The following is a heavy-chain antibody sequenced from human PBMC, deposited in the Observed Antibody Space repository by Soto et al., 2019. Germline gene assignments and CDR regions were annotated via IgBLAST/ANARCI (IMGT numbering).Heavy chain of an antibody. V-gene: IGHV4-30-4*08. CDR2: ILYSGTA. J-gene: IGHJ6*02. CDR3: ARWLVVDRGSNYSAMDV. D-gene: IGHD6-19*01. Sequence: VQLQESGPGLVKPSQSLSLTCSVSGGSFSSSGYYWSWIRQHPGKGLEWIGYILYSGTAYYNPSLKSRVTSSIDTSKYQFSLGATSATAAATAVYYCARWLVVDRGSNYSAMDVGGQGATVTVSS. CDR1: GGSFSSSGYY.